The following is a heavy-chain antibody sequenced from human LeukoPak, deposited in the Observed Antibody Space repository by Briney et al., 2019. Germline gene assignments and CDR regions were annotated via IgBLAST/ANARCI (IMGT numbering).Heavy chain of an antibody. V-gene: IGHV1-69*06. CDR3: ARGWLAETTVVTPYNY. CDR1: GGTFSNYA. Sequence: SVKVSCKASGGTFSNYAISWVRQAPGQGLEWMGGIIPLFGTPNYAQKFQGRVTITADKSTSTAYMELSNLRSEDTAVYYCARGWLAETTVVTPYNYWGQGTLVTVSS. J-gene: IGHJ4*02. CDR2: IIPLFGTP. D-gene: IGHD4-23*01.